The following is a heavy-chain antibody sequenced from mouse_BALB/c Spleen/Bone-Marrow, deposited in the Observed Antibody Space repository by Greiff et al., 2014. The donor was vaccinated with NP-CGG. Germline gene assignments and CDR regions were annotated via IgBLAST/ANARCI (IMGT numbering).Heavy chain of an antibody. J-gene: IGHJ2*01. CDR1: GYAFSSYW. CDR3: ARVRNWADY. Sequence: VMLVESGAELVRPGSSVKISCKASGYAFSSYWMNWVKQRPGQGLEWIGQIYPGDGDTSYNGKFKGKATLTADKSSSTAYMQLSSLTSEDSAVYFCARVRNWADYWGQGTTLTVSS. V-gene: IGHV1-80*01. CDR2: IYPGDGDT. D-gene: IGHD4-1*01.